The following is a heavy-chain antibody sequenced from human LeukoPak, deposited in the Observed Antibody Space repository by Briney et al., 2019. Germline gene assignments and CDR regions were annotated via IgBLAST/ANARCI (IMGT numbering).Heavy chain of an antibody. J-gene: IGHJ4*02. D-gene: IGHD3-16*01. CDR1: GFTFSSYS. Sequence: GGSLRLSCATSGFTFSSYSMNWVRQAPGKGLEWVSYISGSSSIYYADSVKGRFTISRDNAENSLFLQMNSLRAEDTAVYYCARGVRLAPPDYWGQGTLVTVSS. CDR2: ISGSSSI. CDR3: ARGVRLAPPDY. V-gene: IGHV3-48*01.